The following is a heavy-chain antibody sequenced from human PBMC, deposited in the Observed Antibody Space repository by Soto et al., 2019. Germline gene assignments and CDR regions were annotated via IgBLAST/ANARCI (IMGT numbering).Heavy chain of an antibody. D-gene: IGHD3-9*01. J-gene: IGHJ5*02. V-gene: IGHV1-18*01. CDR2: ISAYNGNT. Sequence: ASVKVSCKASGYTFTSYCISWVLEAPGQGLEWMGWISAYNGNTNYAQKLQGRVTMTTDTSTSTAYMELRSLRSDDTAVYYCARDLRYLSPDWFDPWGQGTLVTVSS. CDR3: ARDLRYLSPDWFDP. CDR1: GYTFTSYC.